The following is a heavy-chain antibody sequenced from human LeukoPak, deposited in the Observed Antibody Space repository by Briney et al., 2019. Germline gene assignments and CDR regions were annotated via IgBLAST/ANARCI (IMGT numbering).Heavy chain of an antibody. J-gene: IGHJ4*02. V-gene: IGHV3-33*01. CDR3: ARSPYYYDSNFDY. D-gene: IGHD3-22*01. CDR2: IWYDGSNK. Sequence: GGSLRLSCAASGFTFSSYGMHWVRQAPGKGLEWVAVIWYDGSNKYYADSVKGRFTISRDNSKNTLYLQMNSLRAEDTAVYYCARSPYYYDSNFDYWGQGTLVTVSS. CDR1: GFTFSSYG.